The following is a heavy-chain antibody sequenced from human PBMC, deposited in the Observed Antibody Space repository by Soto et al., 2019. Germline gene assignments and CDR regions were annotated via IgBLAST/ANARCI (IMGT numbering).Heavy chain of an antibody. CDR1: GYNFAGYW. D-gene: IGHD3-3*01. J-gene: IGHJ4*02. Sequence: PGESLKISCKGSGYNFAGYWIAWVRQMPGEGLELMGIIYPSDSDTRYRPSFQGQVTISADKSISSAYLQWSSLRASDTAMYYCARGGVSTRTFDYWGQRTPVTVSS. CDR2: IYPSDSDT. CDR3: ARGGVSTRTFDY. V-gene: IGHV5-51*01.